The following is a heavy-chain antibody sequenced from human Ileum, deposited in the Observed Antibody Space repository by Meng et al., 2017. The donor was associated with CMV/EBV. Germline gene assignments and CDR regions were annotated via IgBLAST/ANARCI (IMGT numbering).Heavy chain of an antibody. CDR2: INPNSGDT. D-gene: IGHD2-2*01. CDR1: GYSFTDYY. J-gene: IGHJ4*02. Sequence: QVQLLHSGAGLGQPGASVKVPCKTSGYSFTDYYIHWLRRAPGQGLEWMGWINPNSGDTNYAQTFQDRVTVTRDTSINTVYMDFRGLTSDDTAMYYCVRGANYASYRVDYWGQGTLVTVSS. V-gene: IGHV1-2*02. CDR3: VRGANYASYRVDY.